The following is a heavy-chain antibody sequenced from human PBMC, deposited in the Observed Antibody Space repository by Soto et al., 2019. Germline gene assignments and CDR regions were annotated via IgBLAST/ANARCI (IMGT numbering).Heavy chain of an antibody. D-gene: IGHD6-13*01. CDR2: ISWDGGST. V-gene: IGHV3-43*01. J-gene: IGHJ4*02. CDR3: AKDIRGIAAAGTLDY. Sequence: PGGSLRLSCAASGFTFDDYTMHWVRQAPGKGLEWVSLISWDGGSTYYADSVKGRFTISRDNSKNSLYLQMNSLRTEDTALYYCAKDIRGIAAAGTLDYWGQGTLVTVSS. CDR1: GFTFDDYT.